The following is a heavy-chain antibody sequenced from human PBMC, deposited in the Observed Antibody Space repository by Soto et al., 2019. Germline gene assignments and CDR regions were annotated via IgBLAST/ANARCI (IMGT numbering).Heavy chain of an antibody. V-gene: IGHV4-39*01. Sequence: SETLSLTCTVSGGSISSSSYYWGWIRQPPGKGLEWIGSIYYSGSTYYNPSLKSRVTISVDTSKNQFSLKLSSVTAADTAVYYCARHGREYYDFWSGHYDLLYPGYYGMDVWGQGTTVTVSS. CDR3: ARHGREYYDFWSGHYDLLYPGYYGMDV. CDR2: IYYSGST. D-gene: IGHD3-3*01. CDR1: GGSISSSSYY. J-gene: IGHJ6*02.